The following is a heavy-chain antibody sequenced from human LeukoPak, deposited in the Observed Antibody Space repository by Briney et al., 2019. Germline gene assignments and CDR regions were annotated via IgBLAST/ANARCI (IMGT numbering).Heavy chain of an antibody. CDR1: GGSISSGSYY. D-gene: IGHD3-22*01. CDR3: ASLLNYYDSSGYSYYYYMDV. CDR2: IYTSGST. Sequence: PSETLSLTCTVSGGSISSGSYYWSWIRQPAGKGLEWIGRIYTSGSTNYNPSLNSRVTISVDTSKNQFSLKLSSVTAADTAVYYCASLLNYYDSSGYSYYYYMDVWGKGTTVTVSS. V-gene: IGHV4-61*02. J-gene: IGHJ6*03.